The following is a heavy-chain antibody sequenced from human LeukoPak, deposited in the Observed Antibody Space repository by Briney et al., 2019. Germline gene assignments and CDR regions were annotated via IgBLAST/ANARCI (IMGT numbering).Heavy chain of an antibody. Sequence: GGSLRLSCAASGFSFSDFTMNWVRQAPGKGLEWVAYISHRDSTTSYSESVRGRFTISRDNAKNSLYLQMNSLRAEDTAIYYCTRDPNYPTYSSGWYHWGQGTLVTVSS. J-gene: IGHJ4*02. V-gene: IGHV3-48*04. D-gene: IGHD6-19*01. CDR1: GFSFSDFT. CDR2: ISHRDSTT. CDR3: TRDPNYPTYSSGWYH.